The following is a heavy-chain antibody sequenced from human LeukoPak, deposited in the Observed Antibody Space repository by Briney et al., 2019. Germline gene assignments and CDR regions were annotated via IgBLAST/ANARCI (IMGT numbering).Heavy chain of an antibody. V-gene: IGHV3-23*01. Sequence: GGSLRLSCAASGFTFNTYAMHWVRQAPGKGLEWVSAISGSGGSTYYADSVKGRFTISRDNSKNTLYLQMNSLRAEDTAVYYCAKHYYGSGSYYFDYWGQGTLVTVSS. CDR2: ISGSGGST. D-gene: IGHD3-10*01. J-gene: IGHJ4*02. CDR1: GFTFNTYA. CDR3: AKHYYGSGSYYFDY.